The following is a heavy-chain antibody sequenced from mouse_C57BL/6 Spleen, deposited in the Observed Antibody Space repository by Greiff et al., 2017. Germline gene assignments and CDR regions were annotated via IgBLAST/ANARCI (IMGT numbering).Heavy chain of an antibody. CDR1: GFNIKDYY. CDR3: ARRDGTEGFAY. J-gene: IGHJ3*01. CDR2: IDPEDGET. V-gene: IGHV14-2*01. Sequence: EVQLQQSGAELVKPGASVKLSCTASGFNIKDYYMHWVKQRTEQGLEWIGRIDPEDGETKYAPKCQGKATITADTSSNTAYLQLSSLTSEDTAVYYCARRDGTEGFAYWCQGTLVTVSA. D-gene: IGHD2-3*01.